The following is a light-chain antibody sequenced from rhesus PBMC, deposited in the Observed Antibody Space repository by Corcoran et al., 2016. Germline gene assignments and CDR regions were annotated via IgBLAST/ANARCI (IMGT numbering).Light chain of an antibody. Sequence: EIVMTQSPATLSLSPGERATLSCRASQSVSSYVAWYQQKPEQAPRLLIYGASSRSTGIPDRFSGSGSGTDFTLILSSLEPEDVGVYYCQQYNNWKTFGQGTKVEIK. J-gene: IGKJ1*01. CDR2: GAS. CDR3: QQYNNWKT. V-gene: IGKV3S9*01. CDR1: QSVSSY.